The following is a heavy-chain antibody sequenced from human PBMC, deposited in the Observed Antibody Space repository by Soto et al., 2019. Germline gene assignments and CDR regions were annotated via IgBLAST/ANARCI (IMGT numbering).Heavy chain of an antibody. CDR3: ERYKHLPKYGMDV. Sequence: SVKVSCKASGGTFSSYAISWVRQAPGQGLEWMGGIIPIFGTANYAQKFQGRVTITADESTSTAYMELSSLRSEDTAVYYCERYKHLPKYGMDVWGQGTTVTVSS. CDR2: IIPIFGTA. J-gene: IGHJ6*02. D-gene: IGHD1-20*01. V-gene: IGHV1-69*13. CDR1: GGTFSSYA.